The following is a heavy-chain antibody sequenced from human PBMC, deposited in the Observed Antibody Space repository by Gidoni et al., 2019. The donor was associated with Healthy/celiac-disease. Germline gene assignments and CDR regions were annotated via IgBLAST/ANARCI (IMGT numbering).Heavy chain of an antibody. D-gene: IGHD6-6*01. Sequence: EVQLVESGGGLVQPGGSRRVSCAASRFTFRGYWMHWVRQAQGKGLVWVARINSDGSSTSYSDSVKGRFTISRDNAKNTLYLQMNSLRAEDTAVYYCARVEYSSSSNAFDIWGQGTMVTVSS. V-gene: IGHV3-74*01. J-gene: IGHJ3*02. CDR1: RFTFRGYW. CDR3: ARVEYSSSSNAFDI. CDR2: INSDGSST.